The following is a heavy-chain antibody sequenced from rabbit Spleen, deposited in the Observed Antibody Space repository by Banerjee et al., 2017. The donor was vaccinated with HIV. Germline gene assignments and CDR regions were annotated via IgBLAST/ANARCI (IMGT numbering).Heavy chain of an antibody. J-gene: IGHJ6*01. CDR2: IEVGDSSFT. CDR1: GFSFSSSVY. CDR3: ARDTSSSFSSYGMDL. Sequence: QEQLEESGGDLVQPEGSLTLTCTASGFSFSSSVYMCWVRQAPGKGLEWIACIEVGDSSFTYFATWAKGRFTISKTSSTTVTLQVTRLTAADTATYFCARDTSSSFSSYGMDLWGQGTLVTVS. D-gene: IGHD1-1*01. V-gene: IGHV1S45*01.